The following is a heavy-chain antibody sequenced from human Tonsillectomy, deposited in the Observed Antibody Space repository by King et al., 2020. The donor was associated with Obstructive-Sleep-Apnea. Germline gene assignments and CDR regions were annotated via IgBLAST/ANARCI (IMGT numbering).Heavy chain of an antibody. V-gene: IGHV1-69*01. CDR3: ARANCGGDCHSGYYYVMDV. Sequence: VQLVQSGAEVKKPGSSVKVSCKASGGTLRSYAISWVRQAPGQGLEWMGGIIPRFGSTNYAQKFQGRVTITADESTSTAYMELSSLRSEDTALYYCARANCGGDCHSGYYYVMDVWGQGTAVTVSS. CDR1: GGTLRSYA. J-gene: IGHJ6*02. D-gene: IGHD2-21*02. CDR2: IIPRFGST.